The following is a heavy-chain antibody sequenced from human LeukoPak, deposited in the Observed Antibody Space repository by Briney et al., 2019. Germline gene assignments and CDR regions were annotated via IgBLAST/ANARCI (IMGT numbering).Heavy chain of an antibody. Sequence: GGSLRLSCAAPGFMFHDYAIHWVRQAPGKGLEWVSLISGDGGSTFYADSVKGRFTISRDNSKNPLYLQMNSLRSDDTALYYCARESESSGWYDYWGQGTLVTVSS. CDR2: ISGDGGST. J-gene: IGHJ4*02. CDR1: GFMFHDYA. CDR3: ARESESSGWYDY. V-gene: IGHV3-43*02. D-gene: IGHD6-19*01.